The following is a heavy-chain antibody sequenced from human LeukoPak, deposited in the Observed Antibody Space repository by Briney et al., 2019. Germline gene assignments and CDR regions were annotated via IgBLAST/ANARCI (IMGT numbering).Heavy chain of an antibody. CDR1: GFTFSTSR. Sequence: GGSLRLSCADSGFTFSTSRMNWVRQAPGKGLEWISSISSYSSYIYYADSVQGRFTISRDNAIHSLYLQMNGLRAEDTAVYYCARDEGDTSGRFSNRPYYFDYWGRGTLVTVSS. CDR3: ARDEGDTSGRFSNRPYYFDY. V-gene: IGHV3-21*01. D-gene: IGHD3-22*01. J-gene: IGHJ4*02. CDR2: ISSYSSYI.